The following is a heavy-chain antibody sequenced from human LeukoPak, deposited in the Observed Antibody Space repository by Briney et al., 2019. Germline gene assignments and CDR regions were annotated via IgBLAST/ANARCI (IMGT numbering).Heavy chain of an antibody. CDR2: ISGSSGAT. D-gene: IGHD2-15*01. CDR3: AKEGDRGFVVADYFDY. Sequence: GGSLRLSCATSGFTFSSYSMAWVRQAPGKGLEWVSIISGSSGATFYADSVKGRFTISRDNSKNTLYLEMSSLRAEDTAVYYCAKEGDRGFVVADYFDYWGQGTLVTVSS. J-gene: IGHJ4*02. V-gene: IGHV3-23*01. CDR1: GFTFSSYS.